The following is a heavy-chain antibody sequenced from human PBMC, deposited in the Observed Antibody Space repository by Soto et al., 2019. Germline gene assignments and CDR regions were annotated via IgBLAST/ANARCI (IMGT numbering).Heavy chain of an antibody. CDR2: ISGDSSRT. J-gene: IGHJ2*01. CDR1: GLTFGNYA. Sequence: EVQLLESGGGLVQPGGSVRLSCAASGLTFGNYAMSWVRQAPGKGLEWVPAISGDSSRTYYADSVKGRFTISRDNSKNTLYLQMNTLRAEDTAVYYSAVTPNCGRDCSAASYWYFEIWGRGTLVTVSS. CDR3: AVTPNCGRDCSAASYWYFEI. D-gene: IGHD2-21*02. V-gene: IGHV3-23*01.